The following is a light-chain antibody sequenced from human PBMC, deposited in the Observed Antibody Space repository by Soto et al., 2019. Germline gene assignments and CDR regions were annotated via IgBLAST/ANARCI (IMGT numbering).Light chain of an antibody. CDR1: QSVSSSY. Sequence: EIVLTQSPGTLSLSPGERATLSCRASQSVSSSYLAWYQQKPGQAPMLLIYGASSRATGIPDRLSGSGPGRDFTLTSSRLEHEDVAVYYCQQYGSSHPFTFGPGTQVDIK. CDR2: GAS. J-gene: IGKJ3*01. CDR3: QQYGSSHPFT. V-gene: IGKV3-20*01.